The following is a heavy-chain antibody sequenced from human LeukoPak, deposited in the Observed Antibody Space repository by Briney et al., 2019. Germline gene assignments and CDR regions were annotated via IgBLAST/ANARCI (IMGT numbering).Heavy chain of an antibody. CDR2: IYTSGST. CDR1: GGSISSGSYY. V-gene: IGHV4-61*02. J-gene: IGHJ4*02. CDR3: ARDFWN. D-gene: IGHD3-3*01. Sequence: SETLSLTCTVSGGSISSGSYYWSWIRQPAGKGLEWIGRIYTSGSTNYNPSLKSRVTISVDTSKNQFSLKLSSVTASDTAVYYCARDFWNWGQGTLVTVSS.